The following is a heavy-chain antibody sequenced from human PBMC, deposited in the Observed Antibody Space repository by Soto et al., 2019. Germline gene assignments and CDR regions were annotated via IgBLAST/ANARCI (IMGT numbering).Heavy chain of an antibody. CDR1: GGSISSCGFY. Sequence: PSEPLSLTCTVSGGSISSCGFYWGWVRQPPGKGLEWIVYIYYSGSTYYIPSLKSRITISVDTSKNQFSLNLSSVTAADTAVYYCVRVGHDFWSGSEGFDSWGQGTLVTVSS. J-gene: IGHJ4*02. V-gene: IGHV4-30-4*01. D-gene: IGHD3-3*01. CDR3: VRVGHDFWSGSEGFDS. CDR2: IYYSGST.